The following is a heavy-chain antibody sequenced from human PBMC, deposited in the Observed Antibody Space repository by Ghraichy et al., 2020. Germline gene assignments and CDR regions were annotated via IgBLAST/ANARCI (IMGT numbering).Heavy chain of an antibody. CDR2: IKEDGSLK. D-gene: IGHD1-14*01. CDR3: ARALGIADY. CDR1: GFSFSSHW. Sequence: GRSLRLSCAASGFSFSSHWMAWIRQAPGKGLEWVANIKEDGSLKFYGDSVKGRFTISRDNVKNSVYLQMTSLRADDTAVYYCARALGIADYWGQGTLVTVSS. V-gene: IGHV3-7*03. J-gene: IGHJ4*02.